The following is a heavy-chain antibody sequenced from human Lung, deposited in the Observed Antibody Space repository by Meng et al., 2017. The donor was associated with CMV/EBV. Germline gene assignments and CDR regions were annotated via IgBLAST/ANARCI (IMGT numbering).Heavy chain of an antibody. V-gene: IGHV4-61*01. CDR3: VRDRTVTIFGLVIPQNHYGMDV. D-gene: IGHD3/OR15-3a*01. J-gene: IGHJ6*02. CDR2: VYYSGST. CDR1: GGSVNSGSYY. Sequence: SXTLSLXCNVSGGSVNSGSYYWTWIRQAPGKGLEWIGNVYYSGSTHYNPSLKSRVTISVDTSKNQFSLNLRAVTAADTAVYYCVRDRTVTIFGLVIPQNHYGMDVXGQGTTVTVS.